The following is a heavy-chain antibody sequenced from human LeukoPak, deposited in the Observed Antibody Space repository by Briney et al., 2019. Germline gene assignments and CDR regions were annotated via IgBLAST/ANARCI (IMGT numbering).Heavy chain of an antibody. CDR3: ARDHQQPNWFDP. CDR2: IYTSGST. D-gene: IGHD5-18*01. CDR1: GGSISSYY. Sequence: MSSETLSLTCTVSGGSISSYYWSWIRQPAGKGLEWIGRIYTSGSTNYNPSLKSRVTISVDKSKNQFSLKLSSVTAADTAVYYCARDHQQPNWFDPWGQGTLVTVSS. V-gene: IGHV4-4*07. J-gene: IGHJ5*02.